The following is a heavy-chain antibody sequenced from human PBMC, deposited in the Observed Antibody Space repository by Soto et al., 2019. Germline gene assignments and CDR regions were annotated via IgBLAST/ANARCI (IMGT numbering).Heavy chain of an antibody. D-gene: IGHD4-17*01. CDR3: ARVKVTTESFDS. CDR1: GASINTGGFY. Sequence: SETLSLTCSVSGASINTGGFYWSWVRQFPGKGLDWIGYGSHTGSRYLNPSPRSRITISLDTPNNQFSLRLTSVTAADTAVYYCARVKVTTESFDSWGQGSLVTVSS. J-gene: IGHJ4*02. V-gene: IGHV4-31*03. CDR2: GSHTGSR.